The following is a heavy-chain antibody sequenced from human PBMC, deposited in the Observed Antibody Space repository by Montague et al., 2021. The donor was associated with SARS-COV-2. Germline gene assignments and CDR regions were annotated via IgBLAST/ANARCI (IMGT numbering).Heavy chain of an antibody. CDR2: ITWDIGTI. D-gene: IGHD3-22*01. V-gene: IGHV3-9*01. Sequence: SLRLSCAASGFTFGDYAMHWVRQAPVKGPEWVSGITWDIGTIDYXDSXHVRFTISRDNAKNSLYLQMNSLRVEDTALYYCAKDFDYYDSSGYFDYWGQGTLVTVSS. J-gene: IGHJ4*02. CDR1: GFTFGDYA. CDR3: AKDFDYYDSSGYFDY.